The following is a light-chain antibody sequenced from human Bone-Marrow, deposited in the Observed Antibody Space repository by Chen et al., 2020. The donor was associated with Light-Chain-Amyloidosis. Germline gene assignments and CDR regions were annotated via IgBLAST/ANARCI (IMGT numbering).Light chain of an antibody. Sequence: SYELTQPPSVSVSPGQTARITCSGDDLPTKYAYWYQQKPGQAPVLVIHRDTARPSGISERFAGSSSGTTATLTISGVQAADEADYHCQAADSSGTYAVIFGGGTKLTVL. J-gene: IGLJ2*01. CDR2: RDT. CDR1: DLPTKY. V-gene: IGLV3-25*03. CDR3: QAADSSGTYAVI.